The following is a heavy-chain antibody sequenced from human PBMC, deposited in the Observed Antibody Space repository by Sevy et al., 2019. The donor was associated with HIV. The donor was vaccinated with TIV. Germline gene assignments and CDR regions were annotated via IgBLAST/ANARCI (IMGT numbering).Heavy chain of an antibody. Sequence: GGSVRLSCAASGFTFSYSGMHWVRQAPGQGLEWVTFIQYDGNNKYYADSVKGRFTISRDNSKNTLYLQMNSLRSDDTAVYYCAKNTAAVGTGGFDYWGQGTLVTVSS. V-gene: IGHV3-30*02. CDR3: AKNTAAVGTGGFDY. D-gene: IGHD6-13*01. CDR1: GFTFSYSG. CDR2: IQYDGNNK. J-gene: IGHJ4*02.